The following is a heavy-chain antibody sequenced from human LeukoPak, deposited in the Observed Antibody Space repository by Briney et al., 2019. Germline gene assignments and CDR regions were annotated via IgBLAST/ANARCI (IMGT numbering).Heavy chain of an antibody. D-gene: IGHD2-2*01. Sequence: ASVKVSCKASGYTFTSYGISWVGQAPGQGREWMGWISAYNGNTNYAQKLQGRVTMTTDTSTSTEYMELRRLRYEDTAVYYCARDPLSSSTSRGSNWFDPWGQGTLVTVSS. CDR3: ARDPLSSSTSRGSNWFDP. CDR2: ISAYNGNT. CDR1: GYTFTSYG. V-gene: IGHV1-18*01. J-gene: IGHJ5*02.